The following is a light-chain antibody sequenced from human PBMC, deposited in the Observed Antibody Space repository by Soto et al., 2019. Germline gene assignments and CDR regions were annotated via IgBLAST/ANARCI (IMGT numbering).Light chain of an antibody. J-gene: IGKJ1*01. CDR3: QQYSSTPWT. V-gene: IGKV4-1*01. CDR1: QTVLHTSSNTNF. CDR2: WAS. Sequence: DIVMTQSPDSQAVSLGERATINCKSSQTVLHTSSNTNFLAWFQQKPGQPPKLLIFWASTRESGVPDRFSGSGSGTDFTLTISSLQAEDVAVYYCQQYSSTPWTLGQGTKVEIK.